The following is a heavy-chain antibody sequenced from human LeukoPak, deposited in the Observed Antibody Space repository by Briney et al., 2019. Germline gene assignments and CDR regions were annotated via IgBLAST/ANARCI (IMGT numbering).Heavy chain of an antibody. D-gene: IGHD3-3*01. CDR3: ARQGRFSYFGMDV. CDR2: IYYAGRT. V-gene: IGHV4-59*08. CDR1: GDSINGFY. Sequence: SETLSLTCTVSGDSINGFYWSWIRQPPGRGLEWVAYIYYAGRTTYNPSLKSRVTISVDTSKNQFSLKLTSLTAADTAVYYCARQGRFSYFGMDVWGQGTTVTVSS. J-gene: IGHJ6*02.